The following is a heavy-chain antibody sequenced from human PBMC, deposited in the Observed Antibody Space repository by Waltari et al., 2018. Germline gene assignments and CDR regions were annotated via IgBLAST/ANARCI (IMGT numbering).Heavy chain of an antibody. CDR2: INHRGST. V-gene: IGHV4-34*01. Sequence: QVQLQQWGAGLLKPSETLSLTCAVYGGSFSGYYWRWIRQPPGKGLEWIGEINHRGSTNYNPSLKSRVTISVDTSKNQFSLKLSSVTAADTAVYYCAREGGPTYYYDSSGYNYWGQGTLVTVSS. CDR3: AREGGPTYYYDSSGYNY. CDR1: GGSFSGYY. J-gene: IGHJ4*02. D-gene: IGHD3-22*01.